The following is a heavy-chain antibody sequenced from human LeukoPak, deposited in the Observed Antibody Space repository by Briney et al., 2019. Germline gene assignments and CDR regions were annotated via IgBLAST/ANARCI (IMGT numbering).Heavy chain of an antibody. Sequence: SETLSLTCTVSGGSISSSSYYWGWIRQPPGKGLEWIGSIYYSGSTYYNPSLKSRVTISVDTSKNQFSLKLSSVTAADTAVYYCATQTGYDSSGYLRPMGAFDIWGQGTMVTVSS. D-gene: IGHD3-22*01. CDR3: ATQTGYDSSGYLRPMGAFDI. J-gene: IGHJ3*02. CDR1: GGSISSSSYY. CDR2: IYYSGST. V-gene: IGHV4-39*07.